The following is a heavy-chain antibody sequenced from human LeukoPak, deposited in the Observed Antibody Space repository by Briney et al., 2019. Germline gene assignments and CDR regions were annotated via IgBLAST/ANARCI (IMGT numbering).Heavy chain of an antibody. CDR3: ARERILSFGEIYNWFDP. Sequence: SQTLSLTCAVSGVSISSGGYSWSWIRQPPGKGLEWIGYIYHSGSTYYNPSLKSRVTISVDRSKNQFSLKLSSVTAADTAVYYCARERILSFGEIYNWFDPWGQGTLVTVSS. J-gene: IGHJ5*02. CDR2: IYHSGST. D-gene: IGHD3-10*01. V-gene: IGHV4-30-2*01. CDR1: GVSISSGGYS.